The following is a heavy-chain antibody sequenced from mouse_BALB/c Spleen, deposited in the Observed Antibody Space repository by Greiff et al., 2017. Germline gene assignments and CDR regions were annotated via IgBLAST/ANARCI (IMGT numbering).Heavy chain of an antibody. Sequence: DVKLQESGGGLVQPGGSMKLSCVASGFTFSNYWMNWVRQSPEKGLEWVAEIRLKSNNYATHYAESVKGRFTISRDDSKSSVYLQMNNLRAEDTGIYYCTRCRAYDYYYAMDYWGQGTSVTVSS. CDR2: IRLKSNNYAT. D-gene: IGHD2-4*01. CDR3: TRCRAYDYYYAMDY. J-gene: IGHJ4*01. V-gene: IGHV6-6*02. CDR1: GFTFSNYW.